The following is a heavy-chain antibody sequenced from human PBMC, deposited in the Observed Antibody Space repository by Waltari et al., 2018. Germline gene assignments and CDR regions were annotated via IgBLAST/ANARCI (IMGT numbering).Heavy chain of an antibody. CDR2: IYYTGSL. J-gene: IGHJ5*02. V-gene: IGHV4-59*01. D-gene: IGHD2-21*02. Sequence: QVQLQESGPSLLKPSETLSLICTVAGGSIRGFYWSWVRQPPGKGLDWIGYIYYTGSLNSNPSPKSRVTMSVDTSKNQFSLKLSSVTAADTAFYYCARGGGGDWEWFDPWGQGTLVTVSS. CDR3: ARGGGGDWEWFDP. CDR1: GGSIRGFY.